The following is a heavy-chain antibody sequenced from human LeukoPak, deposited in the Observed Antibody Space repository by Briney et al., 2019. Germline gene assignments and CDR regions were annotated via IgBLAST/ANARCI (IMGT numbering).Heavy chain of an antibody. CDR1: GGSISPYY. V-gene: IGHV4-59*01. CDR2: IYYSGTT. Sequence: PSETLSLTCSVSGGSISPYYWSWIRQPPGKGLEWIGYIYYSGTTNYNPSLQGRVTISVATSKNQFSLKLSSVTAADTALYYCARDRASAGGFDCWGQGTLVTVSS. CDR3: ARDRASAGGFDC. D-gene: IGHD2-15*01. J-gene: IGHJ4*02.